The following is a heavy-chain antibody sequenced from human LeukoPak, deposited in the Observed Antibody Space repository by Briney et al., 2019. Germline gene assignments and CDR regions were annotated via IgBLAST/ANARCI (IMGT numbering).Heavy chain of an antibody. CDR1: GGFISSYY. CDR3: ARGGYYGSGNDFRFDP. V-gene: IGHV4-59*01. J-gene: IGHJ5*02. CDR2: IYYSGST. Sequence: KPSETLSLTCTVSGGFISSYYWSWIRQPPGKGLEWIGYIYYSGSTNYSPSLKSRVTISVDTSKNQFSLKLSSVTAADTAIYYCARGGYYGSGNDFRFDPWGQGTLVTVSS. D-gene: IGHD3-10*01.